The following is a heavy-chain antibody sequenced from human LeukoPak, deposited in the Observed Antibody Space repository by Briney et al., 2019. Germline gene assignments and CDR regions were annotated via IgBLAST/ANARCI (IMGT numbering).Heavy chain of an antibody. CDR3: ARHRDRRYMDV. Sequence: SETLSLTCTVSGGSVSSSSHYWGWIRQPPGKGQEWIGSIYYSGSTYYNPSLESRVTISVDTSKNQFSLKLRSVTAADTAVYYCARHRDRRYMDVWGKGTTVTVSS. D-gene: IGHD2-15*01. CDR1: GGSVSSSSHY. V-gene: IGHV4-39*01. CDR2: IYYSGST. J-gene: IGHJ6*03.